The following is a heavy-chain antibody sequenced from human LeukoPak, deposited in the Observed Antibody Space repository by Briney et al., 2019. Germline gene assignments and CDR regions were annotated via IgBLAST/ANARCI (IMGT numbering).Heavy chain of an antibody. Sequence: SETLSLTCAVSGGSISSGGYPWSWIRQPPGKGLEWIGYIYHSGSTYYNPSLKSRVTISVDRSKNQFSLKLSSVTAADTAVYYCARVSSGLVDYWGQGTLVTVSS. CDR3: ARVSSGLVDY. CDR2: IYHSGST. V-gene: IGHV4-30-2*01. CDR1: GGSISSGGYP. J-gene: IGHJ4*02. D-gene: IGHD3-22*01.